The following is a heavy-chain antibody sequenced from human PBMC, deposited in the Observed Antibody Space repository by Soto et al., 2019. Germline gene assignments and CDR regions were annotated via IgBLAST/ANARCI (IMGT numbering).Heavy chain of an antibody. CDR3: TSDRYPRFYHGSGSYPYY. Sequence: GPLRLSCAASGFTFSSFWMSWVRQAPGKGLEWVANIKTDGSETHYVDSVKGRFTTSRDDPKTSLFLQMNSLRVEDTAVYFCTSDRYPRFYHGSGSYPYYWGQGTPVTVSS. V-gene: IGHV3-7*03. CDR2: IKTDGSET. D-gene: IGHD3-10*01. CDR1: GFTFSSFW. J-gene: IGHJ4*02.